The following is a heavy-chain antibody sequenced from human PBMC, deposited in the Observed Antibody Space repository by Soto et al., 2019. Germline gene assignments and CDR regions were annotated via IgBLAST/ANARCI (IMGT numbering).Heavy chain of an antibody. D-gene: IGHD6-13*01. CDR1: GDSISSGDYY. CDR2: IYYSGNT. J-gene: IGHJ4*02. Sequence: QVQLRESGPGLVKPSQTLSLTCTVSGDSISSGDYYWSWIRQPPGKGLEWIGCIYYSGNTYYNPSLQSRFSISGDTSKNQFSLKLSSVTAADTAVYYCARDFTRYSSPPGPLEYWGLGTPVTVSS. V-gene: IGHV4-30-4*01. CDR3: ARDFTRYSSPPGPLEY.